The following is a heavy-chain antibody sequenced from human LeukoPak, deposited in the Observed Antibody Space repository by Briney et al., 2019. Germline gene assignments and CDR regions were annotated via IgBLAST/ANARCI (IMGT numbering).Heavy chain of an antibody. Sequence: SETLSLTCTVSGGSISSSSYYWGWIRQPPGKGLEWIGSIYYSGSTYYNPSLKSRVTISVDTSKNQFSPKLSSVTAADTAVYYCASSVSGGYSYGPYYFDYWGQGTLVTVSS. CDR3: ASSVSGGYSYGPYYFDY. CDR1: GGSISSSSYY. J-gene: IGHJ4*02. V-gene: IGHV4-39*07. D-gene: IGHD5-18*01. CDR2: IYYSGST.